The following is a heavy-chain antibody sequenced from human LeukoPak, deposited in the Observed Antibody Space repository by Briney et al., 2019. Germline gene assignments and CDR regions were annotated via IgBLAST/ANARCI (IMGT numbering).Heavy chain of an antibody. J-gene: IGHJ4*02. CDR2: IKQDGSEI. CDR3: ARGRGLPSTIADY. V-gene: IGHV3-7*03. D-gene: IGHD5/OR15-5a*01. Sequence: GGSPRLSCAASEFIFSTFWMHWLRQAPGKELEWVANIKQDGSEIHYVDSVKGRFTISRDNTKNSLYLQMNSLRAEDTAVYYCARGRGLPSTIADYWGQGTLVTVSS. CDR1: EFIFSTFW.